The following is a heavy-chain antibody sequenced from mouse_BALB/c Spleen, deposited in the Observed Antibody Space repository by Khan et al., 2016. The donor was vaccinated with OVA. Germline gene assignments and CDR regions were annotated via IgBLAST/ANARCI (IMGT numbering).Heavy chain of an antibody. CDR2: INPTSGYT. CDR3: TRDRIDY. J-gene: IGHJ2*01. Sequence: QIQLVQSGAELAKPGASVKMSCKASGYTFPTYWMHWVKQRPGQGLEWMGYINPTSGYTDYNEKFKDRATLSADKSYSQAYMQLSSLTSEDSAVYYGTRDRIDYWGQGTTLTVSS. V-gene: IGHV1-7*01. CDR1: GYTFPTYW.